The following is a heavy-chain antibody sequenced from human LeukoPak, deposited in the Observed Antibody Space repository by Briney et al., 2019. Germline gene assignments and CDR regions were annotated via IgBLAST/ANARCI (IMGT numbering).Heavy chain of an antibody. CDR3: ARGVGATHFDY. Sequence: PSETLSLTCTVSGGSISDYYWTLIRQPPDKGLEWIGYVHYSGTPNSNPSLKSRVTFSVDTSKNQFSLRLTSVTAADTAVYYCARGVGATHFDYWGQGTLVTVSS. CDR1: GGSISDYY. J-gene: IGHJ4*02. V-gene: IGHV4-59*01. CDR2: VHYSGTP. D-gene: IGHD1-26*01.